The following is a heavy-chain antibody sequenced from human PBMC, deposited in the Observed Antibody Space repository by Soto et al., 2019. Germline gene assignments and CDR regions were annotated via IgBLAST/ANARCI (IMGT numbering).Heavy chain of an antibody. V-gene: IGHV4-59*01. Sequence: SETLSLTCTVSGGSISSYYWSWIRQPPGKGLEWIGYIYYSGSTNYNPSLKSRVTISVDTSKNQFSLKLSSVTAADTAVYYCARSLQQLVRNKRAYYYYGMDVWGQGTTVTVSS. D-gene: IGHD6-13*01. J-gene: IGHJ6*02. CDR1: GGSISSYY. CDR2: IYYSGST. CDR3: ARSLQQLVRNKRAYYYYGMDV.